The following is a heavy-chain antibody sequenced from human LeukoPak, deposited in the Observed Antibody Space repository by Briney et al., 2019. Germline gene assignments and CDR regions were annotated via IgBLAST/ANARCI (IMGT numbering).Heavy chain of an antibody. D-gene: IGHD1-26*01. Sequence: SETLSLTCAVFGDSISSSNWWNWVRQPPGKGLEWIGEIYHSGSTNYNPSLKSRVTISVDKSKNQFSLKLISVTAADTAVYYFARGVGASSDDYWGQGTLVTVSS. V-gene: IGHV4-4*02. CDR2: IYHSGST. CDR3: ARGVGASSDDY. J-gene: IGHJ4*02. CDR1: GDSISSSNW.